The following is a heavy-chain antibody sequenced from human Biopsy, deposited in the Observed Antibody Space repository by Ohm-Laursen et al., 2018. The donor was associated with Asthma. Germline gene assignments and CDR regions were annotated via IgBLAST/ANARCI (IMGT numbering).Heavy chain of an antibody. CDR3: ARDLRSDNWNPWGMDV. Sequence: SLRLSCAASGFTFSDYDMHWVRQAPGKGLEWVAVISYDGTNKDYADSVKGRFTFSRDNSQNTLSLEMNSLRVEDTAVYYCARDLRSDNWNPWGMDVWGLGATVTVAS. CDR2: ISYDGTNK. V-gene: IGHV3-30-3*01. J-gene: IGHJ6*02. CDR1: GFTFSDYD. D-gene: IGHD1-20*01.